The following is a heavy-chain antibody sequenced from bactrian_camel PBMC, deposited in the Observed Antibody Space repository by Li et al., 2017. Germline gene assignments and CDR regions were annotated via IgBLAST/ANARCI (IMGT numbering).Heavy chain of an antibody. CDR1: GRIYSSNC. V-gene: IGHV3S53*01. CDR2: ISTQGGTI. D-gene: IGHD2*01. J-gene: IGHJ4*01. Sequence: QVQLVESGGGSVQAGGSLTLSCTASGRIYSSNCLRWFRQAPGKEREGVAYISTQGGTISYADSVKGRFTISRDNALNTLNLQMNMVKPEDTAMYYCAAAEVSPRRGGYCYDATGGEPQKVILARGPRSPSP.